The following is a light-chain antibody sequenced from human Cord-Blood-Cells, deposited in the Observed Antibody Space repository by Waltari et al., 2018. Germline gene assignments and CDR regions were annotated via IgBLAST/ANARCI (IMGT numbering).Light chain of an antibody. CDR2: KAS. CDR3: QQYNSYWT. J-gene: IGKJ1*01. Sequence: DIQMTQSPSTLSASVGDRVTITCRASQSISSWLAWYQQQPGKAPKLLIYKASSLESGVPSRFSGSVSGTEFTLTISSLQPDDFATYYCQQYNSYWTFGQGTKVEIK. CDR1: QSISSW. V-gene: IGKV1-5*03.